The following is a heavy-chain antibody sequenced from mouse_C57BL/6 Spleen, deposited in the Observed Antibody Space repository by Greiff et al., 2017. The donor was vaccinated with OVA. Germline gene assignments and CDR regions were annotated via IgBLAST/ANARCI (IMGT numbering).Heavy chain of an antibody. Sequence: QVQLQQSGPELVKPGASVKISCKASGYAFSSSWLNWVKQRPGKGLVWIGRIYPGDGDTYYNGKFKGKATLTADKSSSTAYMQLSSLTSEDSAVYFCAREVENAMDYWGQGTSVTVSS. CDR1: GYAFSSSW. D-gene: IGHD1-1*01. CDR2: IYPGDGDT. J-gene: IGHJ4*01. CDR3: AREVENAMDY. V-gene: IGHV1-82*01.